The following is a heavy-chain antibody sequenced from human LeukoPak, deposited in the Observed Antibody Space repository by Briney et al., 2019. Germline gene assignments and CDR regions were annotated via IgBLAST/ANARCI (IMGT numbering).Heavy chain of an antibody. J-gene: IGHJ4*02. V-gene: IGHV1-2*02. CDR2: INPNSGGT. CDR3: ARPLFLTGYSAAFDY. Sequence: GASVKVSCRASGYTFTDYYMHWVRQAPGQGLEWMGWINPNSGGTNYAQKFQGRVTMTRDTSISTAYMEVSRLRSDDTAVYYCARPLFLTGYSAAFDYWGQGTLVTVSS. D-gene: IGHD3-9*01. CDR1: GYTFTDYY.